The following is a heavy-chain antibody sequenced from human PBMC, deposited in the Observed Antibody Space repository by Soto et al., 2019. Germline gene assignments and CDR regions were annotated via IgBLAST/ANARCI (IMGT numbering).Heavy chain of an antibody. J-gene: IGHJ4*02. D-gene: IGHD3-16*01. Sequence: LRLSCAASGFTSSSYGMHWVRQAPGKGLEWVAVISYDGSNKYYADSVKGRFTISRDNSKNTLYLQMNSLRAEDTAVYYCAKDSSAPGGYFDYWGQGTLVTVSS. CDR1: GFTSSSYG. V-gene: IGHV3-30*18. CDR3: AKDSSAPGGYFDY. CDR2: ISYDGSNK.